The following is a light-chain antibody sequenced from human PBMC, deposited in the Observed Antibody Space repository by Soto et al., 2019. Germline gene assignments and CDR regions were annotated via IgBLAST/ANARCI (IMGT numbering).Light chain of an antibody. V-gene: IGKV2D-29*02. CDR3: MQSTQLPPT. J-gene: IGKJ5*01. CDR1: QTLLHITGETF. Sequence: VLITQPQLSLPVTPGEPASISCRARQTLLHITGETFLFWYLQKPGQSPQLLIYEVSTRVSGVPDRFSGSGSGTDFTLEISRVEADDVVIYYCMQSTQLPPTFGQGTRLEIK. CDR2: EVS.